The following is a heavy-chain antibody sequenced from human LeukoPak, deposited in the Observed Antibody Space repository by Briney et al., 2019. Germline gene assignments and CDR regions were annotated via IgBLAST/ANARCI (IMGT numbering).Heavy chain of an antibody. CDR1: GFTFSTYA. CDR3: AKDVSSSF. Sequence: GGSLRLSCEASGFTFSTYAMSWVRQAPGKGLEWVSGISGTGGTKYYTDSVKGRFFISRDNYKNKLYLHMNSLRVEDSAVYYCAKDVSSSFWGQGALVTVSS. D-gene: IGHD6-6*01. V-gene: IGHV3-23*01. J-gene: IGHJ4*02. CDR2: ISGTGGTK.